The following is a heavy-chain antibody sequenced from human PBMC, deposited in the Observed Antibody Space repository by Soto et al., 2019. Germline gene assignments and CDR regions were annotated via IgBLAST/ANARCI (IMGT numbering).Heavy chain of an antibody. V-gene: IGHV1-69*02. CDR2: ILPSLGIA. J-gene: IGHJ4*02. D-gene: IGHD3-10*01. CDR1: GGTFSSYT. Sequence: QVQLVQSGAEVKKPGSSVKVSCKASGGTFSSYTISWVRQAPGQGLEWMGRILPSLGIANYAQKFEGRVTDTADQSTSTADMELSSLTSEDTHVYYCATGSGRGFFDYWGQGSLFPASS. CDR3: ATGSGRGFFDY.